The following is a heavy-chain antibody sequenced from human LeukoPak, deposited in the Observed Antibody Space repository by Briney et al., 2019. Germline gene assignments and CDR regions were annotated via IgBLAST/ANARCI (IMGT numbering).Heavy chain of an antibody. J-gene: IGHJ5*02. CDR3: ASCRTGYSHIDP. CDR1: GGSISSHY. Sequence: SETLSLTCTVSGGSISSHYWSWIRQPPGKGLEWIGYIYYSGSTNYNPSLKSRVTISVDTSKNQFSLKLSSVTAADTAVYYCASCRTGYSHIDPWGQGTLVTVSS. V-gene: IGHV4-59*11. CDR2: IYYSGST. D-gene: IGHD1-26*01.